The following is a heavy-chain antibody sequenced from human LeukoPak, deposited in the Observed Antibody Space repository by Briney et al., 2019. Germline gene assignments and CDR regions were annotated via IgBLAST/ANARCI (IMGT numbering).Heavy chain of an antibody. Sequence: PSETLSLTCSVSGGSISSYYWSWIRQPPGRGLEWIGYIYYSGRTSYNPSLKSRVTISVDTSKNQFSLKLSSVTAADTAVYYCARAGSRITIFGVVTFYWYFDLWGRGTLVTVSS. CDR2: IYYSGRT. CDR3: ARAGSRITIFGVVTFYWYFDL. D-gene: IGHD3-3*01. J-gene: IGHJ2*01. CDR1: GGSISSYY. V-gene: IGHV4-59*12.